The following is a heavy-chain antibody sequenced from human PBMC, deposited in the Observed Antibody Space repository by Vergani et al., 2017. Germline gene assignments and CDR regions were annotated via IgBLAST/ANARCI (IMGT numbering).Heavy chain of an antibody. Sequence: QVQLQESGPGLVKPSQTLSLTCAVYGGSFSGYYWSWIRQPPGKGLEWIGEINHSGSTNYNPSLKSRVTISVDTSKNQFSLKLSYVTAADTAVYYCARGESPHLAAAGSPYYFDYWGQGTLVTVSS. CDR2: INHSGST. CDR3: ARGESPHLAAAGSPYYFDY. V-gene: IGHV4-34*09. J-gene: IGHJ4*02. D-gene: IGHD6-13*01. CDR1: GGSFSGYY.